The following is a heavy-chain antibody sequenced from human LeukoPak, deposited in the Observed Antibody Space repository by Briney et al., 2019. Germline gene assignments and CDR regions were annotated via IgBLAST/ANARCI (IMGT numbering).Heavy chain of an antibody. CDR3: ARVDLHAFDI. J-gene: IGHJ3*02. Sequence: PGGSLRLSCAASGFTFSNYWMSWVRQAPGKGLEWVANIKQDGSEKYYVDSVKGRFTISRDNAKNSLYVQMNSLRAEDTAVYYCARVDLHAFDIWGQGTMVTVSS. CDR1: GFTFSNYW. V-gene: IGHV3-7*05. CDR2: IKQDGSEK.